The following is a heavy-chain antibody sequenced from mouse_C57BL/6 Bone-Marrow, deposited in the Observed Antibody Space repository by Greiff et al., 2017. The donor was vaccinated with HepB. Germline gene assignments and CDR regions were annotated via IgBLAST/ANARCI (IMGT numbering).Heavy chain of an antibody. Sequence: EVQLVESGGGLVQSGRSLRLSCATSGFTFSDFYMEWVRQAPGKGLEWIAASRNKANDYTTEYSASVKGRFIVSRDTSQSILYLQMNALRAEDTAIYDCARDDDYDGAWFAYWGQGTLVTVSA. CDR1: GFTFSDFY. V-gene: IGHV7-1*01. J-gene: IGHJ3*01. CDR3: ARDDDYDGAWFAY. D-gene: IGHD2-4*01. CDR2: SRNKANDYTT.